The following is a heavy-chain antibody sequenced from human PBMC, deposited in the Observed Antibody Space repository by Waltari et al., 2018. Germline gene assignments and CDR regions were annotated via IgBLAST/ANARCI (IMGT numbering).Heavy chain of an antibody. V-gene: IGHV4-59*08. Sequence: QVQLQESGPGLVKPSETLSLTCTVSGGSISSYYWIWLRQTPRKGLEWIGYIYYSGTTNYNPSLKNRVNIKVGTSKNQLSLKMSSVTAADTAVYYCARLLPAYSYGYYYYYMDVWGKGTTVTISS. CDR1: GGSISSYY. CDR2: IYYSGTT. J-gene: IGHJ6*03. CDR3: ARLLPAYSYGYYYYYMDV. D-gene: IGHD3-10*01.